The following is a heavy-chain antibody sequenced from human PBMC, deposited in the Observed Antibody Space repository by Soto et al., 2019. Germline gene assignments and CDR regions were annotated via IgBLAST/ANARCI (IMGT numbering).Heavy chain of an antibody. Sequence: QVQLVQSGAEVKKPGSSVKVSCKASGGTFNNYAFSWVRQAPGQGLEWLGGIMPIFGRADYAQKFRDRVTILTSESTTSAHLDLSRLSPADAPGPYGATWLKESGIRGNDY. CDR1: GGTFNNYA. J-gene: IGHJ4*01. D-gene: IGHD3-16*01. CDR3: ATWLKESGIRGNDY. CDR2: IMPIFGRA. V-gene: IGHV1-69*05.